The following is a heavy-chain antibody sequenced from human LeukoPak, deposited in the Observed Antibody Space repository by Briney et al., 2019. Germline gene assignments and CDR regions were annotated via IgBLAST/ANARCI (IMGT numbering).Heavy chain of an antibody. CDR3: ARQNDFRLDY. V-gene: IGHV5-51*01. J-gene: IGHJ4*02. CDR1: GYTFSSYW. Sequence: ESLKISCKGSGYTFSSYWIGWVRQMPGKGLEWMGIIYPGDSDTRYSPSLQGQVTISVDTSIGTAYLQWSSLKASDTVIYYCARQNDFRLDYWGQGTPVTVSS. CDR2: IYPGDSDT. D-gene: IGHD3-3*01.